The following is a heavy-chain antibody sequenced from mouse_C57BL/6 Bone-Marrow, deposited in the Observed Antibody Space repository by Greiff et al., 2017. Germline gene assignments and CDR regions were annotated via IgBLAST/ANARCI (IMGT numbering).Heavy chain of an antibody. V-gene: IGHV1-63*01. Sequence: VQLQQSGAELVRPGTSVKLSCKASGYTFTDDWLGWAKQRPGHGLEWIGYIYPGGGYTNYNEKFKGKATLPADKSSSTAYMQFSSLTSEDTAIYYFARNEGDYWGQGTTLTVSS. J-gene: IGHJ2*01. CDR2: IYPGGGYT. CDR1: GYTFTDDW. CDR3: ARNEGDY.